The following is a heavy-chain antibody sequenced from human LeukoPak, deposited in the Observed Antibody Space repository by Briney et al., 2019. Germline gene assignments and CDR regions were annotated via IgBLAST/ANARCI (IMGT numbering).Heavy chain of an antibody. CDR1: GFTFNIYA. D-gene: IGHD3-10*01. V-gene: IGHV3-23*01. Sequence: PGGSLRLSCAASGFTFNIYAMSWVRQAPGKGLEWVSAISGSGGSTYYADSVKGRFTISRDNSNNTLYLQMNSLRPEDTAVYYCAKEGKGRSYYFDYWGQGTLVTVSS. J-gene: IGHJ4*02. CDR3: AKEGKGRSYYFDY. CDR2: ISGSGGST.